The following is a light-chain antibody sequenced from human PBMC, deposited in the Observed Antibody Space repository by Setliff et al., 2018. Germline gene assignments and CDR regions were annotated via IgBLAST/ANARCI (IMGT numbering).Light chain of an antibody. V-gene: IGLV2-8*01. CDR2: EVT. J-gene: IGLJ1*01. CDR3: GSYAGYNNFYV. Sequence: QSALAQPPSASGSPGQSVTISCTGTSSDVGGYNRVSWYQQYPGKAPKVMIYEVTKRPSGVPDRFPGSKSGNTASLTVSGLQAEDEGDYYCGSYAGYNNFYVFGTGTKVTVL. CDR1: SSDVGGYNR.